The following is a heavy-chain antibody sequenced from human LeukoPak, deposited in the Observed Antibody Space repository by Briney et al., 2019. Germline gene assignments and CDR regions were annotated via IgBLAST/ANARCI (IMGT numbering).Heavy chain of an antibody. J-gene: IGHJ4*02. CDR1: GGSISSSYY. CDR2: IYYSGSS. CDR3: ASLTGH. Sequence: SETLSLTCTVSGGSISSSYYWGWIRQPPGKGLEWIGSIYYSGSSYYSPSLKSRVTISVDTSKNQISLKLSSVTAADTAMYYCASLTGHWGQGTLVTVSS. V-gene: IGHV4-39*01. D-gene: IGHD3-16*01.